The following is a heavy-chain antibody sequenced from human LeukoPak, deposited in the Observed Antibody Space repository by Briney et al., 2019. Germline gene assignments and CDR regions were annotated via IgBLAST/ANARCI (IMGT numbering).Heavy chain of an antibody. Sequence: GGSLRLSCAASGFTFSSYAMSWVRQAPGKGLEWVSAISGSGGSTYYADPVKGRFTISRDNSKNTLYLQMNSLRAEDTAVYYCARLYSSSWYDWQLLVYWGQGTLVTVSS. J-gene: IGHJ4*02. CDR3: ARLYSSSWYDWQLLVY. CDR2: ISGSGGST. D-gene: IGHD6-13*01. CDR1: GFTFSSYA. V-gene: IGHV3-23*01.